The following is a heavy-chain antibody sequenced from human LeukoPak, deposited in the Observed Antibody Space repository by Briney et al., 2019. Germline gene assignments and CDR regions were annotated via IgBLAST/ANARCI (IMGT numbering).Heavy chain of an antibody. D-gene: IGHD3-3*01. J-gene: IGHJ4*02. V-gene: IGHV4-38-2*02. CDR1: GDSITSGYY. CDR3: AREGDFWSGYYTTAR. CDR2: IYHSGST. Sequence: SETLSLTCTVSGDSITSGYYWGWIRQPPGKGLEWIGSIYHSGSTYYNPSLKSRFTMSVDTSKNQFSLNLSSVTAADTAVYYCAREGDFWSGYYTTARWGQGTLVTVSS.